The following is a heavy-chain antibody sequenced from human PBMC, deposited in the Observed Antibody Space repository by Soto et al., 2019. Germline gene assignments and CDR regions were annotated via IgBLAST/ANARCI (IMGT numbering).Heavy chain of an antibody. CDR1: GYTFTSYD. J-gene: IGHJ6*02. Sequence: GASVKVSCKASGYTFTSYDINWVRQATGQGLEWMGWMNPNSGNTGYAQKFQGRVTMTRNTSISTAYMELSSLRSEDTAVYYCAGVTTDYYYYGMDVSGQGTTVTVSS. D-gene: IGHD4-17*01. CDR3: AGVTTDYYYYGMDV. V-gene: IGHV1-8*01. CDR2: MNPNSGNT.